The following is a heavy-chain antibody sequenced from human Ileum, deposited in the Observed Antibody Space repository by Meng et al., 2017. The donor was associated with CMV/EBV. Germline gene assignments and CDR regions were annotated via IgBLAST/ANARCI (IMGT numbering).Heavy chain of an antibody. V-gene: IGHV4-4*07. CDR2: LRTSGTI. Sequence: QLQESGPGLVKPSEPLALTCSVSGGSISDYHWTWIRKSAGKGLQWLGRLRTSGTIDHNPSFKSRVTLSIDTSKNQFSLKLTSVTAADTAVYYCGRAGARGVPVDIWGQGTLVTVSS. J-gene: IGHJ4*02. CDR1: GGSISDYH. CDR3: GRAGARGVPVDI. D-gene: IGHD3-10*01.